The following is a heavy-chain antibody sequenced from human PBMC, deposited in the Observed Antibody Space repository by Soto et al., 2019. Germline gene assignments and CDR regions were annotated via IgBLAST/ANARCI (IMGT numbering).Heavy chain of an antibody. CDR2: TYYKSKWYY. CDR1: GDSVSSNSAG. V-gene: IGHV6-1*01. CDR3: ARGSWDDVSGHYYMDV. D-gene: IGHD1-1*01. J-gene: IGHJ6*03. Sequence: PSQTLSLTCDISGDSVSSNSAGWNWIRPTPSRGLEWPGRTYYKSKWYYTYAASVKSRITVSPDTSKNQFSLQLTSVTPEDTAVYYCARGSWDDVSGHYYMDVWDKGTTVTVSS.